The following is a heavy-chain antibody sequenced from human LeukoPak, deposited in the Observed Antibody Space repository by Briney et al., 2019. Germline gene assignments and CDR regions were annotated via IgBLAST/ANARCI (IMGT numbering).Heavy chain of an antibody. V-gene: IGHV3-7*01. D-gene: IGHD1-1*01. J-gene: IGHJ5*02. CDR3: TRVAQSGPTGWFDP. Sequence: GGSLRLSCAASGFTFSDYYMSWIRQAPGKGLEWVANIKQDGSEQYYVDSVKGRFTISRDNPGNVMYLQMDSLRAEDTAVYYCTRVAQSGPTGWFDPWGQGTLVTVSS. CDR1: GFTFSDYY. CDR2: IKQDGSEQ.